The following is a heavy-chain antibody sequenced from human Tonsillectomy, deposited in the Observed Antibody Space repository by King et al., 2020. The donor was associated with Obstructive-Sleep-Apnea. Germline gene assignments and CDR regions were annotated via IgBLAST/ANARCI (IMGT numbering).Heavy chain of an antibody. V-gene: IGHV4-34*01. Sequence: VQLQQWGPGLLKPSETLSLTCAVYGESFSGCYWTWIRQPPGKGLEWIGEINHIGSTIYSPSLKSRVTISVDTSKNQFSLNLSSVTAADPAVYYCARLRAGQGSNAFDYWGQGTLVTVSS. J-gene: IGHJ4*02. CDR2: INHIGST. CDR1: GESFSGCY. D-gene: IGHD1-26*01. CDR3: ARLRAGQGSNAFDY.